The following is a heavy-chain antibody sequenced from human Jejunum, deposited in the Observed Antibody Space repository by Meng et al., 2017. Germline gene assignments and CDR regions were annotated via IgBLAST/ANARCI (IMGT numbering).Heavy chain of an antibody. Sequence: SETLSLTCTVSGYSISSGYYCGWIRPPPGKGLEWIGSIYHSGNTYYNPSLKSRVTLSVDTSKNQFSLKLSSVTAADTAVYYCAYLPYCSTSTCYHGWFDPWGQGTLVTVSS. D-gene: IGHD2-2*01. J-gene: IGHJ5*02. V-gene: IGHV4-38-2*02. CDR2: IYHSGNT. CDR3: AYLPYCSTSTCYHGWFDP. CDR1: GYSISSGYY.